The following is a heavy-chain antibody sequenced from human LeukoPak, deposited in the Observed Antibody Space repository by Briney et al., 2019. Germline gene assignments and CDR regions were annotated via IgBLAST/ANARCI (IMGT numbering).Heavy chain of an antibody. J-gene: IGHJ4*02. CDR3: AKFKGHYGDSEYYFDS. V-gene: IGHV3-23*01. D-gene: IGHD3-10*01. CDR2: ITGAGSST. Sequence: GGSLRLSCAASGFTFSTFAMSWVRQDPGRGLEWVSSITGAGSSTFYPESVKGHFTISRDNSKNTLYLQMNSLRAEDTAVYYCAKFKGHYGDSEYYFDSWGQGTLVTVSS. CDR1: GFTFSTFA.